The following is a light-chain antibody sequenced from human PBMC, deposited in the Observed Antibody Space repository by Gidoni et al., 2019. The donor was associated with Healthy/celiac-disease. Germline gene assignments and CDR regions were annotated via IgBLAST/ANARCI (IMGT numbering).Light chain of an antibody. V-gene: IGKV1-39*01. CDR3: QQSYSTLLIT. J-gene: IGKJ5*01. CDR1: QSISSY. CDR2: AAS. Sequence: DIQMTKSQSSLSASVGDRVTITCRASQSISSYLNWYQQKPGKAPKLLIYAASSLQSGVPSRFSGSGSGTDFTLTISSLQPEDFATYYCQQSYSTLLITFGQGTRLEIK.